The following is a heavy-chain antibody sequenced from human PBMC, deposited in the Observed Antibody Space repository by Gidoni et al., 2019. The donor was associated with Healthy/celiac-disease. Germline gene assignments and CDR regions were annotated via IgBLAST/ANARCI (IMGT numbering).Heavy chain of an antibody. CDR2: IYYSGST. D-gene: IGHD2-15*01. Sequence: QVQLQESGPGLVKPSETLSLTCTVSGGSISSYYCSWIRQPPGKGLEWIGYIYYSGSTNYNPSLKSRVTISVDTSKNQFSLKLSSVTAADTAVYYCARVGCSGGSCYSDYWGQGTLVTVSS. CDR3: ARVGCSGGSCYSDY. J-gene: IGHJ4*02. CDR1: GGSISSYY. V-gene: IGHV4-59*01.